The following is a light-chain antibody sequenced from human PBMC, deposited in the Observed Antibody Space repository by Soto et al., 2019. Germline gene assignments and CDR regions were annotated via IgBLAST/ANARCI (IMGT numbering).Light chain of an antibody. V-gene: IGKV3-20*01. Sequence: EIVLTQSPATLSLSPGERATLSCRASQSVSSYLAWYQQKPGQAPRLLIYDASNRATGIPARFSGSGSGTDFTLTISRLEPEDFAVYYCQQYGSSLLFTFGPGTKVDIK. CDR3: QQYGSSLLFT. J-gene: IGKJ3*01. CDR2: DAS. CDR1: QSVSSY.